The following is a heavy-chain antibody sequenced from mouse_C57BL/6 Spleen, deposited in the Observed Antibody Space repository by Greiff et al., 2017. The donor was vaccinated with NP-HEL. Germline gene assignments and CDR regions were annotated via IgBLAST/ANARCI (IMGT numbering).Heavy chain of an antibody. Sequence: EVMLVESGGDLVKPGGSLKLSCAASGFTFSSYGMSWVRQTPDKRLEWVATISSGGSYTYYQDSVKGRSTISRDNAKNTLYLQMSSLKSEDTAMYYGARHIPSGSSCVFYAMDYWGQGTSVTVSS. J-gene: IGHJ4*01. V-gene: IGHV5-6*02. CDR1: GFTFSSYG. D-gene: IGHD1-1*01. CDR3: ARHIPSGSSCVFYAMDY. CDR2: ISSGGSYT.